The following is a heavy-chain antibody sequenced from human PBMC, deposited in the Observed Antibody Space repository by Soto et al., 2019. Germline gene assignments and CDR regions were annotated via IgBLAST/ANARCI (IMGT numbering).Heavy chain of an antibody. CDR2: IYHTEST. CDR1: GDSISSSFC. J-gene: IGHJ4*02. CDR3: ARYDFGTFDY. V-gene: IGHV4-4*02. D-gene: IGHD4-17*01. Sequence: SETLSLTCAVSGDSISSSFCLILVRQPPGKGLEWIGEIYHTESTVYNPSLKSRVTISVDKSKNQFFLNLDSVTAADTAVYYCARYDFGTFDYWGRGILVTVSS.